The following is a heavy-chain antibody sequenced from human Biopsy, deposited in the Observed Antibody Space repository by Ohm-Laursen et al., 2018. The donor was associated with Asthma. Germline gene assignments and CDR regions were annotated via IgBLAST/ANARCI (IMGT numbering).Heavy chain of an antibody. J-gene: IGHJ4*02. Sequence: TLSLTCTVSGGSISSGGYYWSWIRQHPGKGLEWIGYIYYSGSTYYNPSLKSRVTISVDTSKNQYSLKLSSVTAADTAVYYCARGPPVDREDWGQGTLVTVSS. V-gene: IGHV4-31*03. CDR1: GGSISSGGYY. CDR3: ARGPPVDRED. CDR2: IYYSGST. D-gene: IGHD1-26*01.